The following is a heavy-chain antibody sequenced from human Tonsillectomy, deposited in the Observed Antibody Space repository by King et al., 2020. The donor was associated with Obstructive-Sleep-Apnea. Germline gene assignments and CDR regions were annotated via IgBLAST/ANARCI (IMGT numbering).Heavy chain of an antibody. CDR2: IYYSGST. Sequence: QLQESGPGLVKPSETLSLTCTVSGGSISSSSYYWGWIRQPPGKGLEWIGSIYYSGSTYYNPSLKSRVTISVDTSKTQFSLKLSSVTAADTAVYYCARDWITMVRGVIPFDYWGQGTLVTVSS. D-gene: IGHD3-10*01. CDR1: GGSISSSSYY. CDR3: ARDWITMVRGVIPFDY. J-gene: IGHJ4*02. V-gene: IGHV4-39*07.